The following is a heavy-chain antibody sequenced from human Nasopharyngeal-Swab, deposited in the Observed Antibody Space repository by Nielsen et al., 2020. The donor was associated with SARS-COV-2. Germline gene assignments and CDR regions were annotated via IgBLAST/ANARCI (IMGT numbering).Heavy chain of an antibody. CDR2: IDWDDDK. J-gene: IGHJ3*02. D-gene: IGHD2-21*01. V-gene: IGHV2-70*11. Sequence: SGPTLVKPTQTLTLTCTFSGFSLNTSGMCVTWIRQPPGKALEWLARIDWDDDKYYSTSLKTRLTISKDTSKNHVVLTMTNMDPVDTATYYCARSQGLWSINDVFDIWGQGTMVTVSS. CDR1: GFSLNTSGMC. CDR3: ARSQGLWSINDVFDI.